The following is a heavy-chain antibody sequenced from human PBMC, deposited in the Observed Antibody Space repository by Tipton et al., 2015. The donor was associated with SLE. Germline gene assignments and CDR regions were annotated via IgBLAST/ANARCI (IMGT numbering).Heavy chain of an antibody. Sequence: SLRLSCAASGFTFSSYEMNWVRQAPGKGLEWVSYISSSGGTIYYADSVKGRFTISRDNSKDTLYLQMNSLIAEDTAVYYCARKAEESSSNWFDPWGQGTLVTVSS. V-gene: IGHV3-48*03. J-gene: IGHJ5*02. CDR2: ISSSGGTI. CDR1: GFTFSSYE. D-gene: IGHD6-13*01. CDR3: ARKAEESSSNWFDP.